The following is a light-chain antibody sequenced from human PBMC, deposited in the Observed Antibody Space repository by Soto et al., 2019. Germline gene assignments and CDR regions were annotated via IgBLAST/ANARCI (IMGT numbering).Light chain of an antibody. Sequence: QSALTQPRSVSGSPGQSVTIFCTGTTNDVGAFNYVSWYQQHPGIAPKLMIYDVNKRPSGVPDRFSGSKSGNTASLTISGLQAEDDGDYYCCSYAGTYTPNWVFGGGTKLTVL. CDR1: TNDVGAFNY. V-gene: IGLV2-11*01. CDR3: CSYAGTYTPNWV. CDR2: DVN. J-gene: IGLJ3*02.